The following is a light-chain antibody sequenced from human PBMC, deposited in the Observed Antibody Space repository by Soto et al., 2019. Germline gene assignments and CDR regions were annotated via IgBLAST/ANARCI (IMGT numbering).Light chain of an antibody. Sequence: DIQMTQSPSSLSASVGDRVTITCRASLSISSDLNWYQQKPGKAPKLLIFGASSLQSGVPSRFSGSGSGTDFTLTISSLQPEDSATYYCQQSYTTPRTFGQGTKLEIK. V-gene: IGKV1-39*01. CDR2: GAS. J-gene: IGKJ2*01. CDR1: LSISSD. CDR3: QQSYTTPRT.